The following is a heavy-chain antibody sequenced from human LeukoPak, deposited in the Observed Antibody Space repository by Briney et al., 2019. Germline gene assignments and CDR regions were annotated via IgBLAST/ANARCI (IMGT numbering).Heavy chain of an antibody. J-gene: IGHJ1*01. CDR1: GYTFTTYY. Sequence: ASVKVSCKASGYTFTTYYMHWVRQAPGQGLEWMGWINPNSGDTNFAQKFQGRVTMTRDTSISTVYMELSRLRSDDTAVFYCARGYYDSSDFEYFQHWGQGTLVTVSS. CDR3: ARGYYDSSDFEYFQH. V-gene: IGHV1-2*02. D-gene: IGHD3-22*01. CDR2: INPNSGDT.